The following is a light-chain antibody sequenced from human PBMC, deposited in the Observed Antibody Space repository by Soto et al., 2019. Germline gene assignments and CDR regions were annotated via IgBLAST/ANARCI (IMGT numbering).Light chain of an antibody. Sequence: EIVLTQSPSTLSLSPGERATLSCRASQSIGLAIAWYQHKPGQAPRLLIYGASTRATGIPDRFSGSGSGTNFTLTISRLQPEDFAVYYCQHYGTSLTFGGGTKVDIK. CDR1: QSIGLA. V-gene: IGKV3-20*01. J-gene: IGKJ4*01. CDR2: GAS. CDR3: QHYGTSLT.